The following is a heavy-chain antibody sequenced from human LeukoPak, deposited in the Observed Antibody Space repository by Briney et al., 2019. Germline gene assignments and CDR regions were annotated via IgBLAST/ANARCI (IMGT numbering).Heavy chain of an antibody. CDR3: AKDPRPYSASWLFDY. CDR1: GFTFSSYG. CDR2: IRFDESNK. V-gene: IGHV3-30*02. D-gene: IGHD6-13*01. Sequence: PGGSLRLSCGASGFTFSSYGMHWVRQTPGKGLEWVAFIRFDESNKYYPDSVKGRFTISRDTSKNTLYLQMNSLRTEDTAVYYCAKDPRPYSASWLFDYWGQGTLVTVSS. J-gene: IGHJ4*02.